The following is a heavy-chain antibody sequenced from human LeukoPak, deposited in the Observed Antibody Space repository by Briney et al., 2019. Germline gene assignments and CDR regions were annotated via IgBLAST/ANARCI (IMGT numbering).Heavy chain of an antibody. D-gene: IGHD3-10*01. CDR2: IYYSGST. Sequence: SETLSLTCTVSGGSISSYYWSWIRQPPGKGLEWIGYIYYSGSTNYNPSLKSRVTISVDTSKNQFSLKLSSVTAADTAVYYCARGDTMVRGVIAYYYYGMDVWGKGTTVTVSS. CDR1: GGSISSYY. J-gene: IGHJ6*04. V-gene: IGHV4-59*01. CDR3: ARGDTMVRGVIAYYYYGMDV.